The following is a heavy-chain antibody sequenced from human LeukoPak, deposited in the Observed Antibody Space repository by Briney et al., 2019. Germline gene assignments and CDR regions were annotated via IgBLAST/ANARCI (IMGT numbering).Heavy chain of an antibody. D-gene: IGHD4/OR15-4a*01. CDR1: GFTFSSNS. CDR3: ARRAGAYSHPYDY. V-gene: IGHV3-53*01. CDR2: IYSDNT. Sequence: GGSLRLSCTVSGFTFSSNSMSWVRQAPGKGLEWVSFIYSDNTHYSYSVTGRCTISIDNSKNTLYLQMNSLRAENAAVYYCARRAGAYSHPYDYWGQGTLVTVSS. J-gene: IGHJ4*02.